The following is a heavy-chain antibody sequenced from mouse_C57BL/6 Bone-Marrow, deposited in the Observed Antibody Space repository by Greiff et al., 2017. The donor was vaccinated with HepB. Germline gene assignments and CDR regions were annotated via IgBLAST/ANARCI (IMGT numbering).Heavy chain of an antibody. Sequence: QVQLQESGAELAKPGASVKLSCKASGYTFTSYWMHWVKQRPGQGLEWIGYINPSSGYTKYNQKFKDKATLPADKSSSTAYVQLSSLTYEDSAVYYCARGENGSRWDFDVWGTGTTVTVSS. CDR3: ARGENGSRWDFDV. V-gene: IGHV1-7*01. J-gene: IGHJ1*03. D-gene: IGHD1-1*01. CDR1: GYTFTSYW. CDR2: INPSSGYT.